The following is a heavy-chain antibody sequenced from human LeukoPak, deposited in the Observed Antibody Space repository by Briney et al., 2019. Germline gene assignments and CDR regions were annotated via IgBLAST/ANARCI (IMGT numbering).Heavy chain of an antibody. CDR3: ARPPYAGSYSIDY. D-gene: IGHD1-26*01. J-gene: IGHJ4*02. CDR1: GRIFSDHY. CDR2: SRNKAQSFTI. Sequence: GGSLRLSCAVSGRIFSDHYIDWVRQAPGKGLEWVGRSRNKAQSFTIHYAASVKGRYTISRDDSKNSLYLQMDSLKTEDTAVYYCARPPYAGSYSIDYWGQGTLVTVSS. V-gene: IGHV3-72*01.